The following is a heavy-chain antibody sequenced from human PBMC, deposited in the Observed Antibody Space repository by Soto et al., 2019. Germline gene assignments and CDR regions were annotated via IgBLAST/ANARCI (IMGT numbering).Heavy chain of an antibody. J-gene: IGHJ6*03. CDR3: ARDGVTTTYYYYYYYMDV. CDR1: GFTFSSYG. D-gene: IGHD4-17*01. V-gene: IGHV3-48*01. CDR2: ISSSSSTI. Sequence: GGSLRLSCAASGFTFSSYGVNWVRQAPGKELEWVSYISSSSSTIYYADSVKGRFTISRDNAKNSLYLQMNSLRAEDTAVYYCARDGVTTTYYYYYYYMDVWGKGTTVTVSS.